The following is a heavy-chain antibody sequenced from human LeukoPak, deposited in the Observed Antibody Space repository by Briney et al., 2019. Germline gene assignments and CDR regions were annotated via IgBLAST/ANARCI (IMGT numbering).Heavy chain of an antibody. V-gene: IGHV3-7*01. CDR1: GFTFSGYW. CDR3: ARDKIVGPTTLDY. Sequence: SGGSLRLSCAASGFTFSGYWMSWVRQTPEKGLEWVANIKQDGYEKYYVDSVKGRFTISRDNAKNSLYLQMNSLRADDTAICYCARDKIVGPTTLDYWGQGTLVTVSS. J-gene: IGHJ4*02. CDR2: IKQDGYEK. D-gene: IGHD1-26*01.